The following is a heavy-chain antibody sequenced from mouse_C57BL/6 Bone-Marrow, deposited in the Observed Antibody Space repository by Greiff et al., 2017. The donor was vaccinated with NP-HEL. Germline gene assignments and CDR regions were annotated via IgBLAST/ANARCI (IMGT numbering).Heavy chain of an antibody. D-gene: IGHD1-1*01. Sequence: EVKLQESGPGLVKPSQSLSLTCSVTGYSITSGYYWNWIRQFPGNKLEWMGYISYDGSNNYNPSLKNRISITRDTSKNQFFLKLNSVTTEDTATYYCARDQNYGSSYGFDYWGQGTTLTVSS. V-gene: IGHV3-6*01. CDR1: GYSITSGYY. J-gene: IGHJ2*01. CDR3: ARDQNYGSSYGFDY. CDR2: ISYDGSN.